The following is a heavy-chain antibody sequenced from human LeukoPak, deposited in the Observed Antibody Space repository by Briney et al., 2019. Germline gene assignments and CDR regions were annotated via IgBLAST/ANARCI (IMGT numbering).Heavy chain of an antibody. CDR3: AILEGGY. J-gene: IGHJ4*02. CDR1: GFTFSSYG. D-gene: IGHD3-16*01. V-gene: IGHV3-30*03. CDR2: ISYDGSNK. Sequence: GGSLRLSCAAPGFTFSSYGMHWVRQAPGKGLEWVAVISYDGSNKYYADSVKGRFTISRDNSKNTLYLQMNSLRAEDTAVYYCAILEGGYWGQGTLVTVSS.